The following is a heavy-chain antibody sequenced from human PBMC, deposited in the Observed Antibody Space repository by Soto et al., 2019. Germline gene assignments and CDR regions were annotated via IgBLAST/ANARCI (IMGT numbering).Heavy chain of an antibody. Sequence: QVQLVESGGGLVKPGGSLRLSCAASGFTFSDYYMSWIRQAPGKGLEWVSYISSSGSTIYYADSVKGRFTISRDNAKNSLYLQMHSLRAEDTAGYYCASGKQLVWPLAYYGMDVWGQGTTVTVSS. CDR2: ISSSGSTI. J-gene: IGHJ6*02. V-gene: IGHV3-11*01. CDR1: GFTFSDYY. D-gene: IGHD6-6*01. CDR3: ASGKQLVWPLAYYGMDV.